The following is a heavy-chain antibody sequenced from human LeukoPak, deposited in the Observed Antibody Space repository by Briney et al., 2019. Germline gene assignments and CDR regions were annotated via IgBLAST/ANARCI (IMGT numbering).Heavy chain of an antibody. CDR1: GFTFSSYA. CDR2: ISGSGGST. Sequence: GGSLRLSCAASGFTFSSYAVSWVRQAPGKGLEWVSAISGSGGSTYYADSVKGRFTISRDNSKNTLYLQMNSLRAEDTAVYYCAKGPTAMVSSIDYWGQGTLVTVSS. CDR3: AKGPTAMVSSIDY. D-gene: IGHD5-18*01. J-gene: IGHJ4*02. V-gene: IGHV3-23*01.